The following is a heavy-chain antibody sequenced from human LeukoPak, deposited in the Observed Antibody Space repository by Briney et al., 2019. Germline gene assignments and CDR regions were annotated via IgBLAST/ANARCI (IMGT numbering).Heavy chain of an antibody. J-gene: IGHJ4*02. D-gene: IGHD7-27*01. CDR3: AREEGGKLGIDYYFDY. CDR1: EFTFSRYS. V-gene: IGHV3-21*01. Sequence: KPGGSLRLSCAASEFTFSRYSMNWVRQAPGKGLEWVSSISTSSSYIYYADSVKGRFTISRDNAKNSLCLQMNSLRAEDTAVYYCAREEGGKLGIDYYFDYWGQGILVTVSS. CDR2: ISTSSSYI.